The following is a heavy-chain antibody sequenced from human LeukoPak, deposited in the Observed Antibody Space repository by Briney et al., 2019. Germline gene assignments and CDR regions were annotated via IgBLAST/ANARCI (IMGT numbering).Heavy chain of an antibody. V-gene: IGHV1-2*02. Sequence: ASVKVSCKASGYTFTXYXXHXXXXXXGXXXXXXXXINPNSGGTNYAQKFQGRVTMTRDTSISTAYMELSRLRSDDTAVYYCARLCSGGSCYAFPDYWGQGTLVTVSS. CDR1: GYTFTXYX. J-gene: IGHJ4*02. D-gene: IGHD2-15*01. CDR3: ARLCSGGSCYAFPDY. CDR2: INPNSGGT.